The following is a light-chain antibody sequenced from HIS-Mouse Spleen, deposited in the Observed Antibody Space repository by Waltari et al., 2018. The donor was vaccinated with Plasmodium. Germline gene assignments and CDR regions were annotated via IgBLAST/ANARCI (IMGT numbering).Light chain of an antibody. J-gene: IGLJ3*02. CDR2: QDS. Sequence: SYELTQPPSVSVSPGQTASITCPGATLGAKYACWYQQKPGQSPVLVIYQDSKRPSGIPERFSGSNSGNTATLTISGTQAMDEADYYCQAWDSSTAVFGGGTKLTVL. V-gene: IGLV3-1*01. CDR3: QAWDSSTAV. CDR1: TLGAKY.